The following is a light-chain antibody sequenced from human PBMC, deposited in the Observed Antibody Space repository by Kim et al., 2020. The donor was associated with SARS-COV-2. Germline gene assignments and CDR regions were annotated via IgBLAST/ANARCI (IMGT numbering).Light chain of an antibody. CDR3: QVWDSSSDHVV. Sequence: GPGKTARITCGGNNIGSKSVHWYQQKPGQAPVLVIYYDSDRPSGIPERFSGSNSGNTATLTISRVEAGDEADYYCQVWDSSSDHVVFGGGTQLTVL. CDR1: NIGSKS. V-gene: IGLV3-21*04. J-gene: IGLJ2*01. CDR2: YDS.